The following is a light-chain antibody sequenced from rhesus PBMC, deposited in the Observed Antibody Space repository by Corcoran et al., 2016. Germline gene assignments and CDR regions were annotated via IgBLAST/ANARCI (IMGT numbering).Light chain of an antibody. CDR2: EVS. CDR3: MQVLEFPLS. CDR1: QSLLDSNDGNTY. J-gene: IGKJ3*01. V-gene: IGKV2-104*02. Sequence: IVMTQTPLFLPVTPGEPASISCRSSQSLLDSNDGNTYLDCYLQNAGQSPQLLIYEVSNRASGVPDRFSGIGADTDFTLKISRVEAEDVGVYYCMQVLEFPLSFGPGTKLDI.